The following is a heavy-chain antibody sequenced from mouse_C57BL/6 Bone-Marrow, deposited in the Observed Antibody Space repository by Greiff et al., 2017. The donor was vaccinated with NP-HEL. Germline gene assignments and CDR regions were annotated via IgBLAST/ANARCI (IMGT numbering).Heavy chain of an antibody. D-gene: IGHD4-1*01. Sequence: VQLQQSGPELVKPGASVKISCKASGYTFTDYYMNWVKQSHGKSLEWIGDINPNNGGTSYNQQFKGKATLTVDKSSSTAYMELRSLTSEDSAVYYCARSRTGYFAMDYWGQGTSVTVSS. CDR3: ARSRTGYFAMDY. J-gene: IGHJ4*01. CDR2: INPNNGGT. CDR1: GYTFTDYY. V-gene: IGHV1-26*01.